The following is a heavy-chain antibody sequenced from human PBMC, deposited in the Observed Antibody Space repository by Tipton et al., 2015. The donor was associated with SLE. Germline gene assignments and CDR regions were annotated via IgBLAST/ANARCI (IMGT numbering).Heavy chain of an antibody. CDR1: GYSISSGYY. V-gene: IGHV4-38-2*01. Sequence: TLSLTCAVSGYSISSGYYWGWIRQPPGKGLEWIGSIYHSGSTYYNPSLKSRVTISVDTSKNQFSLKLSSVTAADTAVYYCASCRESRVPYFDYWGQGTLVTVSS. J-gene: IGHJ4*02. CDR3: ASCRESRVPYFDY. CDR2: IYHSGST. D-gene: IGHD1-26*01.